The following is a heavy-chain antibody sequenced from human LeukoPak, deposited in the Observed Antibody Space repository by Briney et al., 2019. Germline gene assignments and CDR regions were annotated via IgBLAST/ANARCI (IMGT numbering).Heavy chain of an antibody. CDR3: ARLVATTGRLYFDY. J-gene: IGHJ4*02. D-gene: IGHD1-1*01. CDR1: GFTVSSNY. V-gene: IGHV3-53*01. CDR2: IYSGGNT. Sequence: PGGSLRLSCAASGFTVSSNYMGWVRQAPGKGLEYVSVIYSGGNTYYAGSVKGRFTISRDSSKNTVYLQMNSLRAEDTAVFYCARLVATTGRLYFDYWGQGTLVTVSS.